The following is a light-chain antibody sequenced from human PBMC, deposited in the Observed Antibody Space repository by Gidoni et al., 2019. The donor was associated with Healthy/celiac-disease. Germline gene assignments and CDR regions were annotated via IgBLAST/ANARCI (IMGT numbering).Light chain of an antibody. CDR1: QSVSSY. Sequence: EIVLTQSPATLSLSPGERATLSCRASQSVSSYLAWYQQKPGQAPRPLIYDASNRATRPPDRFSGSWSGTDFTLTISSLEPEDFAVYYCQQRSNWPPLTFGGGTKVEIK. J-gene: IGKJ4*01. CDR2: DAS. V-gene: IGKV3-11*01. CDR3: QQRSNWPPLT.